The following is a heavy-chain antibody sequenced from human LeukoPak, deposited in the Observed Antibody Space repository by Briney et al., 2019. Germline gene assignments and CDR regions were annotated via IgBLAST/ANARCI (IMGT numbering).Heavy chain of an antibody. V-gene: IGHV1-46*01. J-gene: IGHJ3*01. CDR2: LNPSGSDT. CDR1: GHTFTKYY. Sequence: ASVTVSCKASGHTFTKYYIHWVRQAPGQGLEWMGILNPSGSDTIYAQKFQGRVTMTGDMSTSTVYMELTSLKSEDTAMYYCARRNGLEAFDLWGQGTKVTVSS. CDR3: ARRNGLEAFDL. D-gene: IGHD1-1*01.